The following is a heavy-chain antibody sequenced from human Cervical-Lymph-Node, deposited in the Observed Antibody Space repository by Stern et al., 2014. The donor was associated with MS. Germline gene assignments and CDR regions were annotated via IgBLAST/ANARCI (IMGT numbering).Heavy chain of an antibody. V-gene: IGHV3-30-3*01. CDR1: GFVFSSYA. CDR2: ISYDGIDK. D-gene: IGHD6-19*01. J-gene: IGHJ3*01. CDR3: ARDLSSASPTGAFDF. Sequence: VQLVESGGGVVQPGRSLRLSCAASGFVFSSYAMHWVRQAPGKGLEWVAVISYDGIDKYYIDSVKGRFTISRDNSKKTLNLQMNSLRIEDTAVYYCARDLSSASPTGAFDFWGQGTVVTVSS.